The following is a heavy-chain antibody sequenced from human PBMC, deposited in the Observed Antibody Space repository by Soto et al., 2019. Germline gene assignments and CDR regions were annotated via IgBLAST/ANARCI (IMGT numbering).Heavy chain of an antibody. D-gene: IGHD3-10*01. J-gene: IGHJ4*02. CDR2: IYPGDSDT. CDR1: GYSFTSYW. Sequence: ESLKISCKGSGYSFTSYWIGWVRQMPGKGLEWMGIIYPGDSDTRYSPSFQGQVTISADKSISTAYLQWSSLKASDTAMYYCASQYFGFPGSGALFGYWGQGTLVTVSS. V-gene: IGHV5-51*01. CDR3: ASQYFGFPGSGALFGY.